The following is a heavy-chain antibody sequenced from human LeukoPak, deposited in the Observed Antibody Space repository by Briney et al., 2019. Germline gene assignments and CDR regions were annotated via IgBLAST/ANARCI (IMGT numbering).Heavy chain of an antibody. CDR3: ARDYYCSGGSCLYFDH. Sequence: GGSLRLSCAASGFTFSSYGMHWVRQAPGKGLEWVAGMYYDGVSKYYADSVKGRFTISRDNSHNTLYLQMNSLRVEDTAVYYCARDYYCSGGSCLYFDHWGQGTLVTVSS. CDR1: GFTFSSYG. J-gene: IGHJ4*02. CDR2: MYYDGVSK. D-gene: IGHD2-15*01. V-gene: IGHV3-33*01.